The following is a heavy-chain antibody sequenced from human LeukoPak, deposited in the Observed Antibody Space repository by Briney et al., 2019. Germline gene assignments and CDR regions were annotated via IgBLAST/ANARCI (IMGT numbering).Heavy chain of an antibody. Sequence: ASVKVSCKASGGTFSSYAISWVRQAPGQGLEWMGGIIPIFGTANYAQKFQGRVMITADESTSTAYMELSSLRSEDTAVYYCARGPYDSSGYYFEYNWFDPWGQGTLVTVSS. D-gene: IGHD3-22*01. J-gene: IGHJ5*02. CDR1: GGTFSSYA. CDR3: ARGPYDSSGYYFEYNWFDP. V-gene: IGHV1-69*13. CDR2: IIPIFGTA.